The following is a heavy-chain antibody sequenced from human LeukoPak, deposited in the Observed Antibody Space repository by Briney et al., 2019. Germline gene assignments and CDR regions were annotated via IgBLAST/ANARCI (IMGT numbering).Heavy chain of an antibody. CDR3: ARVKGREGSTVIIDY. V-gene: IGHV4-34*01. J-gene: IGHJ4*02. Sequence: PSETLSLTCAVYGGSFSGYYWSWIRQPPGKGLEWIGEINHSGSTNYNPSLKSRVTMSVDTSKNQFSLKLSSVTAADTAVYYCARVKGREGSTVIIDYWGQGTLVTVSS. CDR2: INHSGST. CDR1: GGSFSGYY. D-gene: IGHD3-10*01.